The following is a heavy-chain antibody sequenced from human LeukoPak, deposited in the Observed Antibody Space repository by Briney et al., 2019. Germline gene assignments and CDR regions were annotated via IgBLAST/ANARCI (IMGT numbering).Heavy chain of an antibody. CDR3: ATRPAGNTWAAIFDF. J-gene: IGHJ5*01. Sequence: SETLSLTCAVSGGSITRGYSSWNWIRQPPGKGLEWIGYIYHSGRPYYNPSLKSRVTMSVDKSNNHFSLILTSVTTADTAVYYCATRPAGNTWAAIFDFWSRGTLVTVSS. CDR2: IYHSGRP. V-gene: IGHV4-30-2*02. CDR1: GGSITRGYSS. D-gene: IGHD6-6*01.